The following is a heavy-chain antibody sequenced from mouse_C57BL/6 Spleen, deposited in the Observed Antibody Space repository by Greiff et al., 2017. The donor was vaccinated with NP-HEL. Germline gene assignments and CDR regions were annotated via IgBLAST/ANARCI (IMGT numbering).Heavy chain of an antibody. D-gene: IGHD2-4*01. J-gene: IGHJ3*01. Sequence: EVNVVESGGGLVKPGGSLKLSCAASGFTFSDYGMHWVRQAPEKGLEWVAYISSGSSTIYYADKVKGRFTISRDNAKNTLFLQMTSLRSEDTAMYYCAKNYDYDAGSWFAYWGQGTLVTVSA. CDR1: GFTFSDYG. CDR2: ISSGSSTI. CDR3: AKNYDYDAGSWFAY. V-gene: IGHV5-17*01.